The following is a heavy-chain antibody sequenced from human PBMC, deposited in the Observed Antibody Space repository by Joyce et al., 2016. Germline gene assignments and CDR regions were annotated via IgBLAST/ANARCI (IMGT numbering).Heavy chain of an antibody. V-gene: IGHV3-7*03. D-gene: IGHD1-26*01. CDR3: ARDRWELLRGGYYSYYGLDV. CDR2: IYQDGSK. J-gene: IGHJ6*02. Sequence: EVQLVESGGGLVQPGGSLRLSCAASGFSFSNYWMNWGRQAPGKGLDWVDNIYQDGSKDYVDSVKGRFTISRDNAKNSLSLQMNSLRVEDTAVYYCARDRWELLRGGYYSYYGLDVWGQGTTVTV. CDR1: GFSFSNYW.